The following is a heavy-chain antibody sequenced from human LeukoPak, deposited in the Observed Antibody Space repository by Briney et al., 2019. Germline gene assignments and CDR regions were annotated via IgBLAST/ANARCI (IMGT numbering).Heavy chain of an antibody. CDR3: AREDDDILTGSGYFDL. V-gene: IGHV3-23*01. CDR2: ISGSGGST. D-gene: IGHD3-9*01. Sequence: GGALRLSCAASGFTFSSYAMSWVRQAPGTGLEGVSAISGSGGSTYYADSVKGRFTISRDNSKNTLYLQMNSLRAEDTAVYYCAREDDDILTGSGYFDLWGRGTLVTVSS. CDR1: GFTFSSYA. J-gene: IGHJ2*01.